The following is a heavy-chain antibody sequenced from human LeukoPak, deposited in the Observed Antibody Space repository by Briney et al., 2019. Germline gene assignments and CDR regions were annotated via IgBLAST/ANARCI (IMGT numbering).Heavy chain of an antibody. D-gene: IGHD5-18*01. CDR1: GGTFSSYA. J-gene: IGHJ2*01. CDR3: ARVPDTAMVDHWYFDL. Sequence: ASVKVSCKASGGTFSSYAISWVRQAPGQGLEWMGGIIPIFGTANCAQKFQGRVTITADESTSTAYMELSSLRSEDTAVYYCARVPDTAMVDHWYFDLWGRGTLVTVSS. CDR2: IIPIFGTA. V-gene: IGHV1-69*13.